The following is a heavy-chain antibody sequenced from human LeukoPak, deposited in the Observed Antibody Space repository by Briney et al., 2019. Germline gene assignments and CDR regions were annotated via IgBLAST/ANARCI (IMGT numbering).Heavy chain of an antibody. D-gene: IGHD3-16*02. V-gene: IGHV4-59*08. Sequence: SETLSLICTVSGGSMNYYYWSWIRQPPGQGLEWIGYIYYRGTTNYLPSLKDRVDISIDTSKNQFSLRLYSVTAADTAVYFCARLARFEELSPRYYFDNRGLGTLVTVSS. J-gene: IGHJ4*02. CDR2: IYYRGTT. CDR1: GGSMNYYY. CDR3: ARLARFEELSPRYYFDN.